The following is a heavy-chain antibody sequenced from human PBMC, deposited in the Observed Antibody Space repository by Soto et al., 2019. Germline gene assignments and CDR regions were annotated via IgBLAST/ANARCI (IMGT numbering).Heavy chain of an antibody. D-gene: IGHD3-22*01. CDR1: GFTFSSYA. CDR3: AKVDYDSSGYAHYYYYGMDV. Sequence: GGSLRLSCAASGFTFSSYAMSWVRQAPGKGLEWVSAISGSGGSTYYADSVKGRFTISRDNSKNTLYLQMNSLRAEDTAVYYCAKVDYDSSGYAHYYYYGMDVWGQGTTVTVSS. J-gene: IGHJ6*02. V-gene: IGHV3-23*01. CDR2: ISGSGGST.